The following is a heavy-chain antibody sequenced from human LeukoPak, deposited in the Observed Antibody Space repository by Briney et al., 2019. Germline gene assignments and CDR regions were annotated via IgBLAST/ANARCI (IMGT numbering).Heavy chain of an antibody. CDR3: ARGIGYCSGGSCYASDAFDI. V-gene: IGHV4-30-2*01. CDR1: GGSISSGGYY. J-gene: IGHJ3*02. D-gene: IGHD2-15*01. CDR2: IYHSGST. Sequence: PSETLSLTCTVSGGSISSGGYYWSWIRQPPGKGLEWIGYIYHSGSTYYNPSLKSRVTISVDRSKNQFSLKLSSVTAADTAVYYCARGIGYCSGGSCYASDAFDIWGQGTMVTVSS.